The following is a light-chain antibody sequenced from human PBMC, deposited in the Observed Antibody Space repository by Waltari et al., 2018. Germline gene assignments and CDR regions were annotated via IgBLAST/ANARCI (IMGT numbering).Light chain of an antibody. CDR2: GAS. CDR1: QSVSSN. J-gene: IGKJ3*01. CDR3: QQYNNWPFT. V-gene: IGKV3-15*01. Sequence: EIVMTQSPATLSVSPGERATLSCRASQSVSSNLAWYQQKPGQAPRPLIYGASTRATGIPARFSGSGSGTEFTLTISSPQSEDFAVYYCQQYNNWPFTFGPGTKVDIK.